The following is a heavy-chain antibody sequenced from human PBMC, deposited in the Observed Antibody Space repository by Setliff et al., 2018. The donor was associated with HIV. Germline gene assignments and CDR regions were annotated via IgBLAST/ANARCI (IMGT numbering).Heavy chain of an antibody. V-gene: IGHV1-8*03. CDR1: GYTFTNYD. Sequence: ALVKVSCKASGYTFTNYDINWVRQATGQGLEWMGWMNPDSGNTGYAQKFQGRVTITRDTSISTAYMELSSLRSEDTAVYYCARDIGLSNWGQGTLVTVSS. J-gene: IGHJ4*02. CDR3: ARDIGLSN. D-gene: IGHD2-21*02. CDR2: MNPDSGNT.